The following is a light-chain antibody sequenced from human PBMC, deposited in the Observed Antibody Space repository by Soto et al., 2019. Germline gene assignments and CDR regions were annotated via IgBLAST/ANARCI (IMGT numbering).Light chain of an antibody. CDR3: QQYLSAPYT. Sequence: ELVLTQSPGTLSLSPGERATLSCRASQSVRDNWLAWYQQKPGQAPRLLIYGASNRPDGIPDKFSGSGSGIEFTLTISRLEPEDFAVYYCQQYLSAPYTFGQVIKLEIK. J-gene: IGKJ2*01. V-gene: IGKV3-20*01. CDR2: GAS. CDR1: QSVRDNW.